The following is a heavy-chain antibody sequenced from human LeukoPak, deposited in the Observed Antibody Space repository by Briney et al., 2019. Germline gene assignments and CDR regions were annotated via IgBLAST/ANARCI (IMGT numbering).Heavy chain of an antibody. CDR3: ATGRRECSGGSCWVGYYYMDV. D-gene: IGHD2-15*01. V-gene: IGHV1-46*01. CDR1: GYTFTSHY. Sequence: ASVKVSCKASGYTFTSHYMYWVRQAPGQGLEWMGIINPSGGSTNYAQKFQGRVTMTRDTSTSTVYMELSSLRSEDTAVYYCATGRRECSGGSCWVGYYYMDVWGKGTTVTVSS. CDR2: INPSGGST. J-gene: IGHJ6*03.